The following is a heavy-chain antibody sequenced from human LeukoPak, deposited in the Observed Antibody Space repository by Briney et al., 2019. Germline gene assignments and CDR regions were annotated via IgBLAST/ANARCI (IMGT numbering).Heavy chain of an antibody. CDR1: GGTFSSYA. D-gene: IGHD5-12*01. J-gene: IGHJ4*02. V-gene: IGHV1-69*01. CDR3: ARGFDSGYDRGFDY. CDR2: IIPIFGTA. Sequence: ASVKVSCKASGGTFSSYAISWVRQAPGQGLEWMGGIIPIFGTANYAQKFQGRVTITADESTSTAYMELSSLRSEDTAVYYCARGFDSGYDRGFDYWGQGTLVTVSS.